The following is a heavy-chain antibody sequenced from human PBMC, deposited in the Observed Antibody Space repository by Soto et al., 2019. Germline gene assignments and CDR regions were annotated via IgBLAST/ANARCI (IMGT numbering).Heavy chain of an antibody. V-gene: IGHV1-24*01. CDR1: GYTLSELC. Sequence: QVHLVQSGAEVKKPGASVKVSCKVYGYTLSELCIHWVRQAPGKGLEWMGTFDPAHGERSYSQSFQGRVTITEDTSTDTAYMDLRNLRSEDTAMYYCGTGYSGYDLLLLDFWGQGTLVAVYS. J-gene: IGHJ4*02. CDR3: GTGYSGYDLLLLDF. D-gene: IGHD5-12*01. CDR2: FDPAHGER.